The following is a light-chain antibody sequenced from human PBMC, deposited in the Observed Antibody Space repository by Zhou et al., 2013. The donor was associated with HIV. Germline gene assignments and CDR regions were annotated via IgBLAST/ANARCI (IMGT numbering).Light chain of an antibody. Sequence: EIVMTQSPTTLSVSLGERATLSCRASQTIGSYLAWFQQKPGQAPRLLIYDASNRATGIPARFSGSGSGTDFTLTISSLEPEDFAVYYCQQRANSWTFGQGTKVEIK. CDR3: QQRANSWT. CDR1: QTIGSY. CDR2: DAS. V-gene: IGKV3-11*01. J-gene: IGKJ1*01.